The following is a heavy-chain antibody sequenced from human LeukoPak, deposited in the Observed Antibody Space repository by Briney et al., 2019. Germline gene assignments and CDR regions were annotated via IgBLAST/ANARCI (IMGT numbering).Heavy chain of an antibody. J-gene: IGHJ4*02. CDR1: GFTVSSNF. D-gene: IGHD6-13*01. Sequence: PGGSLRLSCAASGFTVSSNFMSWVRQAPGKGLEWVAVIWYDGSNKYYADSVKGRFTISRDNSKNTLYLQMNSLRAEDTAVYYCARGGSSWSPYFDYWGQGTLVTVSS. V-gene: IGHV3-33*08. CDR3: ARGGSSWSPYFDY. CDR2: IWYDGSNK.